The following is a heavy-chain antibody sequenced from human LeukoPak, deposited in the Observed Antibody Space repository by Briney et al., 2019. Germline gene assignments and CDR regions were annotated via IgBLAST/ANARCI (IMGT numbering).Heavy chain of an antibody. J-gene: IGHJ3*02. D-gene: IGHD6-19*01. CDR2: IRYNGNNQ. V-gene: IGHV3-30*02. Sequence: PGGSLRLSCAASGFTFSSYGMHWVRQAPGKGLEWVAFIRYNGNNQYYADSVKGRFTISRDNSKSTLYLQMNSLRAEYTAVYYCAKYYNSGWGNAFDIWGQGTMVTVSS. CDR3: AKYYNSGWGNAFDI. CDR1: GFTFSSYG.